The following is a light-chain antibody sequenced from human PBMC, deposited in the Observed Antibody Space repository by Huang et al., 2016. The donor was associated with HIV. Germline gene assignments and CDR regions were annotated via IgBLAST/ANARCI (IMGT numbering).Light chain of an antibody. CDR3: QQYSSYSSWT. CDR1: QSVSDW. Sequence: IQMTQSPSTLSASVGDRVTITCRASQSVSDWLAWYQQKPGKAPDLLIYKASNLEDGVPLRFSGSGYVTEFTLIITNVQSDDTAAYYCQQYSSYSSWTFGEGTRLQIK. J-gene: IGKJ2*02. V-gene: IGKV1-5*03. CDR2: KAS.